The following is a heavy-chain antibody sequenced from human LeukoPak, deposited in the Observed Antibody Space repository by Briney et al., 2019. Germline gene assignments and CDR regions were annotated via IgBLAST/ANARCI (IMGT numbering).Heavy chain of an antibody. CDR3: ARLCYDCSGYISVHDI. CDR1: GGSISSTTYS. V-gene: IGHV4-39*01. D-gene: IGHD3-22*01. CDR2: IYYSRSI. J-gene: IGHJ3*02. Sequence: SETLSLTCTVSGGSISSTTYSWGWIRQSPGKGLEWIGSIYYSRSIYYNPSLKSRATISVDTTKNQFSLKLNSVNAADTSVYYCARLCYDCSGYISVHDIWGQGTTVTVSS.